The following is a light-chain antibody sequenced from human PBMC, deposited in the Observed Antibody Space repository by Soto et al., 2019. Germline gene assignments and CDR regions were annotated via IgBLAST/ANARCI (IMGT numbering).Light chain of an antibody. V-gene: IGLV2-14*01. CDR2: DVS. J-gene: IGLJ1*01. CDR1: SSDAGGYNY. Sequence: QSVLTQPASVSGSPGQSITISCTGTSSDAGGYNYVSWYQQHPGKAPKVLIYDVSDRPSGVSNRFSGSKSGNTASLTISGLQAEDEADYYCSSYTSSSTFPCVFGTGTKVTVL. CDR3: SSYTSSSTFPCV.